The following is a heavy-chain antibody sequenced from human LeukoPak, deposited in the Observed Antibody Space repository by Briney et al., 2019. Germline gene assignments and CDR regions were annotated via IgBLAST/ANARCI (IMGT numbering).Heavy chain of an antibody. J-gene: IGHJ5*02. CDR2: IYTSGST. Sequence: TSQTLSLTCTVSGASISSGSYYWSWIRQPAGKGLEWIGRIYTSGSTNYNPSLKSRVTISVDTSKNQFSLKLSSVTAADTAVYYCAGRGVIISGAWDWFDPWGQGTLVTVSS. CDR1: GASISSGSYY. V-gene: IGHV4-61*02. CDR3: AGRGVIISGAWDWFDP. D-gene: IGHD3-10*01.